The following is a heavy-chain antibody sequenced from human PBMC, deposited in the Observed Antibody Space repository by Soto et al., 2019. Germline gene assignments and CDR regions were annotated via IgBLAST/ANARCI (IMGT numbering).Heavy chain of an antibody. D-gene: IGHD6-6*01. V-gene: IGHV1-18*01. CDR3: ARERQLGD. CDR2: ISGYNGNT. J-gene: IGHJ4*02. Sequence: QVQLVQSGAAVKKPGASVKVSCKASGYTFTNYGFTWVRQAPGQGRGWMGWISGYNGNTNYAERLQGRVTMTTDTSTTTAYMQLKSLRYDDTAVYYCARERQLGDWGQGTPVTVAS. CDR1: GYTFTNYG.